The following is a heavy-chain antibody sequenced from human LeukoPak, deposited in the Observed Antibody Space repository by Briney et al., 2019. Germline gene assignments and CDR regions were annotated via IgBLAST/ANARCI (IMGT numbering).Heavy chain of an antibody. J-gene: IGHJ6*02. D-gene: IGHD2-21*02. CDR2: IGSDNKP. Sequence: GGSLRLSCAASGFALSADAMSWVRQAPGQGLEWVSSIGSDNKPHYSESVKGRFAISRDNSKSMLFLQLNSLRAEDTALYYCAIMLLFYVRLDVWGQGTTVTVSS. CDR1: GFALSADA. CDR3: AIMLLFYVRLDV. V-gene: IGHV3-23*05.